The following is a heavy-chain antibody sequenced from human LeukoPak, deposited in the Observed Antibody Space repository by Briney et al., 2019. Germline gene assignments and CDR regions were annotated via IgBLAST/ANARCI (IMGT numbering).Heavy chain of an antibody. V-gene: IGHV3-30*03. D-gene: IGHD3-22*01. CDR3: ARVRSYGSSGYYVGNFDY. J-gene: IGHJ4*02. Sequence: PGRSLRLSCAASGFTFSSYGMHWVRQAPGKGLEWVAVISYDGSNKYYADSVKGRFTISRDNSKNTLYLQMNSLRAEDTAVYYCARVRSYGSSGYYVGNFDYWGQGTLVTVSS. CDR2: ISYDGSNK. CDR1: GFTFSSYG.